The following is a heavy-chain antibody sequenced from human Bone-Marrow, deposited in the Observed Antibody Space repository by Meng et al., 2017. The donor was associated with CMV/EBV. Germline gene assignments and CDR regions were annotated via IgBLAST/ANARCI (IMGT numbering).Heavy chain of an antibody. CDR2: ISGSGIGT. V-gene: IGHV3-23*01. CDR1: GITFKFYA. Sequence: GESLKISCAASGITFKFYAMSWVRQAPGKGLEWVSGISGSGIGTYYADSVKGRFTISRDNSKNTLYLQMNSLRAEDTAVYYCAREGITFGGVIGGFDPWGQGTLVTVSS. J-gene: IGHJ5*02. CDR3: AREGITFGGVIGGFDP. D-gene: IGHD3-16*02.